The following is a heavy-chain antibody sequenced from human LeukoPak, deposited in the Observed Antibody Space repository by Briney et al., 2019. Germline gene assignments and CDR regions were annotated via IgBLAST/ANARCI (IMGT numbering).Heavy chain of an antibody. Sequence: SQTLSLTCTVSGGSISSGSYYWSWIRQPAGKGLEWIGRIYTSGSTNYNPSLKSRVTISVDTSKNQFSLKLSSVTAADTAVYYCARAAHVGVPASLNWLDPWGQGTLVTVSS. CDR2: IYTSGST. CDR3: ARAAHVGVPASLNWLDP. V-gene: IGHV4-61*02. D-gene: IGHD2-2*01. J-gene: IGHJ5*02. CDR1: GGSISSGSYY.